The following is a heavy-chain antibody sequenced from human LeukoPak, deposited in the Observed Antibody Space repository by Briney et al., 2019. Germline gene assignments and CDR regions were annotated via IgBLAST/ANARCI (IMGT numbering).Heavy chain of an antibody. Sequence: PGGSLRLSCAASGFTFSGSAMHWVRQASGKGLEWVGRIRSKANSYATAYAASVKGRFTISRDDSRNTAYLQMNSLKTEDTAVYYCTRHGSGSYSLYYYMDVWGKGTTVTVSS. V-gene: IGHV3-73*01. D-gene: IGHD1-26*01. CDR2: IRSKANSYAT. J-gene: IGHJ6*03. CDR3: TRHGSGSYSLYYYMDV. CDR1: GFTFSGSA.